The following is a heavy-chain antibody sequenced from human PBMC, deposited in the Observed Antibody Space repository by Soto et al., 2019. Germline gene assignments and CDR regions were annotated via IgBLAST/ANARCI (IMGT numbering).Heavy chain of an antibody. Sequence: EVPLVESGGGLVQPGGSLRLSCAASGIPVSSNYMTWVRQAPGKGLEWVSVLHSGGDTYYANSVKGRFTISRHDSTNTLFLQMNSLTPEDTAVYYCARDGPYYYASRMDVWGLGTTVTVSS. CDR2: LHSGGDT. CDR1: GIPVSSNY. D-gene: IGHD3-10*01. J-gene: IGHJ6*02. CDR3: ARDGPYYYASRMDV. V-gene: IGHV3-53*04.